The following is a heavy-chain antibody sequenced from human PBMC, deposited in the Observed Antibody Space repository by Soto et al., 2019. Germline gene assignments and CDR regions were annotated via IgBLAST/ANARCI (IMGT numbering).Heavy chain of an antibody. V-gene: IGHV4-61*01. CDR2: VYHTGRT. Sequence: SETLSLTCTVSGGSFKSGSYSWSWIRQPPGKGLEWIGYVYHTGRTSYNPSLKGRVSISMDTSKNQFSLNLDSVTAADTAVYFCARDFAYFDSWGQGTLVTVSS. J-gene: IGHJ4*02. CDR1: GGSFKSGSYS. CDR3: ARDFAYFDS. D-gene: IGHD3-3*01.